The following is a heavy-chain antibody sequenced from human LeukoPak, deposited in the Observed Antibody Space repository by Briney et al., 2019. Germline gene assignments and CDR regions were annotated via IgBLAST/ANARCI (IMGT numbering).Heavy chain of an antibody. V-gene: IGHV4-30-4*07. Sequence: PSETLSLTCAASGGSISSGSYSWSWIRQPPGKGLEWIGYMFYTGNTYYNPSLKSRVTISVDTSKNQFSLKLSSVTAADTAVYYCAREPWIQLYFKKGYYYYMDVWGKGTTVTVSS. CDR3: AREPWIQLYFKKGYYYYMDV. CDR2: MFYTGNT. J-gene: IGHJ6*03. CDR1: GGSISSGSYS. D-gene: IGHD5-18*01.